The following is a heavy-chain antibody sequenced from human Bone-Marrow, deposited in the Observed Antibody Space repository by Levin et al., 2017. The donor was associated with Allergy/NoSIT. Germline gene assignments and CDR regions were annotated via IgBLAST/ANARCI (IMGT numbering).Heavy chain of an antibody. CDR3: AKAYSSSWLYYFDY. CDR1: GFTFSSYA. Sequence: HPGGSLRLSCAASGFTFSSYAMSWVRQAPGKGLEWVSAISGSGGSTYYADSVKGRFTISRDNSKNTLYLQMNSLRAEDTAVYYCAKAYSSSWLYYFDYWGQGTLVTVSS. J-gene: IGHJ4*02. CDR2: ISGSGGST. D-gene: IGHD6-13*01. V-gene: IGHV3-23*01.